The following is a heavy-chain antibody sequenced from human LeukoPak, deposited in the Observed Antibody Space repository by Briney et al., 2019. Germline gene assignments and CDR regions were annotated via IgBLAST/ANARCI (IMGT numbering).Heavy chain of an antibody. J-gene: IGHJ4*02. CDR1: GFTFRTYT. CDR2: IDGRGVDL. D-gene: IGHD1-1*01. Sequence: PGGSLRLSCAASGFTFRTYTMTWVRQAPGKGLACVSTIDGRGVDLYYADSVKGRFTISRDNSRNTIYLQMNSLRAEDTAFYYCAKDRAGTPWADWGQGTLVTVSS. V-gene: IGHV3-23*01. CDR3: AKDRAGTPWAD.